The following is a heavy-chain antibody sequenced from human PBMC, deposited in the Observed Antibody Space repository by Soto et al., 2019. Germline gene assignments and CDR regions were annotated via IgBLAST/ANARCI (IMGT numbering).Heavy chain of an antibody. CDR3: ARGDNWRLDL. Sequence: QVQLQESGPGLVKPSGTLSLTCAVSGDSITSSAWWSCVRQPPGKGLEWIGEIHLGGTTNDNPSLKSRVTISVDKSKNQFSLILNSVTAADTAIYYCARGDNWRLDLWGQGTLVTVSS. CDR1: GDSITSSAW. J-gene: IGHJ5*02. CDR2: IHLGGTT. V-gene: IGHV4-4*02. D-gene: IGHD1-20*01.